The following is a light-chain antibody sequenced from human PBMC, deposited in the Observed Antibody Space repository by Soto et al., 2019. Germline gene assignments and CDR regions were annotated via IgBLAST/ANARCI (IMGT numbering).Light chain of an antibody. CDR1: QSVSSN. V-gene: IGKV3-11*01. CDR2: DAS. Sequence: EIVLTQSPATLSLSPGEGPTVPCRASQSVSSNLAWYQQKRGQAPRLLIYDASSRASGIPARFSGSGSGTDFTLTISYLEPEDFAVYYCQQGGNWPLTFGQGTRLEIK. CDR3: QQGGNWPLT. J-gene: IGKJ5*01.